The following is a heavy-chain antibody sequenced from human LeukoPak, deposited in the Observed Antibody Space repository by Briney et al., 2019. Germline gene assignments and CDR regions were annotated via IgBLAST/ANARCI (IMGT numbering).Heavy chain of an antibody. CDR1: GYSISSGYY. D-gene: IGHD3-3*01. J-gene: IGHJ6*03. Sequence: SETLSLTCAVSGYSISSGYYWGWIRQPPGKGLEWIGSIYHSGSTYYNPCLKSRVTISVDTSKTQFSLKLSSVTAADTAVYYCARERYYDFWSGYQPATYYYYYMDVWGKGTTVTVSS. V-gene: IGHV4-38-2*02. CDR3: ARERYYDFWSGYQPATYYYYYMDV. CDR2: IYHSGST.